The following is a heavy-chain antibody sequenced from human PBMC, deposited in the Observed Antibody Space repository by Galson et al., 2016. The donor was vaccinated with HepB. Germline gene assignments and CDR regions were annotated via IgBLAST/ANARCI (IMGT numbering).Heavy chain of an antibody. CDR2: ISSSSSYI. V-gene: IGHV3-21*01. CDR1: GFTFSSYS. CDR3: ARVHRIPMILVVTAPNDY. D-gene: IGHD3-22*01. Sequence: SLRLSCAASGFTFSSYSMNWVRQAPGKGLEWVSSISSSSSYIYYADSVKGRFTISRDNARNTLSLQMNSPRDEDTAVYYCARVHRIPMILVVTAPNDYWGQGTLVTVSS. J-gene: IGHJ4*02.